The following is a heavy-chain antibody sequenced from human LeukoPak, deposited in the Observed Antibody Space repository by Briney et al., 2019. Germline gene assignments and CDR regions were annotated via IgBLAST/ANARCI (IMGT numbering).Heavy chain of an antibody. V-gene: IGHV3-74*01. CDR3: ARGGYDHAFDI. Sequence: GGSLRLSCAASGFTFNSYWFHWVRQAPGKGLVWVSRIGNDDSDTIYADSVKGRFTISRDNAKSTLYLQMNSLRADDTAVYYCARGGYDHAFDIWGQGTMVTASS. D-gene: IGHD2-15*01. CDR1: GFTFNSYW. J-gene: IGHJ3*02. CDR2: IGNDDSDT.